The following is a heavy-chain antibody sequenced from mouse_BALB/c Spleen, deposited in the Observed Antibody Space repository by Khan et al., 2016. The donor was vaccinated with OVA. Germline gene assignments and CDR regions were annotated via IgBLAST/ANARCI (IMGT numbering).Heavy chain of an antibody. CDR3: ARLAYYYDSEGFAY. CDR2: VSTGGHYT. CDR1: GFTFSTYG. Sequence: EVELVESGGDVVTPGGCLNLSCAVSGFTFSTYGMSWVRQTPDKRLEWVATVSTGGHYTYYPDIVNGLFIISRDNAKNTLYLQMSSLKSEDTDMFYCARLAYYYDSEGFAYWGQGTLVTVSA. J-gene: IGHJ3*01. D-gene: IGHD1-1*01. V-gene: IGHV5-6*01.